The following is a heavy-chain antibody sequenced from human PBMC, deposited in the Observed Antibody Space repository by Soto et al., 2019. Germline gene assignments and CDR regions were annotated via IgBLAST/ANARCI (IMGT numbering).Heavy chain of an antibody. CDR2: IYDNGNT. D-gene: IGHD7-27*01. J-gene: IGHJ4*02. CDR3: TRANWYSEY. Sequence: PSETLSLTCTVSGGSISNHYWSWIRQPPGKGLEWIGYIYDNGNTNYNPSLKRRGTMSVDTSKNQSSLKLSSVTAADTAVYYCTRANWYSEYWGQGTLLTVSS. CDR1: GGSISNHY. V-gene: IGHV4-59*11.